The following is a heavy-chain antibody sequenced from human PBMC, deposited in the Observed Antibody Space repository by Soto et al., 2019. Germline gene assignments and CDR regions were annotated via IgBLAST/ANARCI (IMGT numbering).Heavy chain of an antibody. V-gene: IGHV4-34*01. D-gene: IGHD6-19*01. J-gene: IGHJ6*02. CDR3: ASRYSSGFYGMDV. CDR2: INHSGST. Sequence: QVQLQQWGAGLLKPSETLSLTCAVYGGSFSGYIWSWIRQPPGKGLEWIGEINHSGSTNYNPSLESRVTISVDTSKNQFSLKLSSVTAADTAVYYCASRYSSGFYGMDVLGQGTTVTVSS. CDR1: GGSFSGYI.